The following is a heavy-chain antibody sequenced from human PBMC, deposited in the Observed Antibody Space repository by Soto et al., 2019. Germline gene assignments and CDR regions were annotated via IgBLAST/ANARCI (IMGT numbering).Heavy chain of an antibody. Sequence: QVQLVESGGGVVQPGRSLRLSCAASGFTFSSYGMHWVRQAPGKGLEWVAVIWYDGSNKYYADSVKGRFTISRDNSKNTLYLQMNSLRAEDTAVYYCARDLGYDWISIGYWGQGTLVTVSS. V-gene: IGHV3-33*01. CDR3: ARDLGYDWISIGY. D-gene: IGHD5-12*01. CDR1: GFTFSSYG. CDR2: IWYDGSNK. J-gene: IGHJ4*02.